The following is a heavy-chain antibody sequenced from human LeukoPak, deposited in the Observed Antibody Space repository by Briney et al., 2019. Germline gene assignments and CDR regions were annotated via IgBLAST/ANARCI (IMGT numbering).Heavy chain of an antibody. V-gene: IGHV3-9*01. CDR2: ISWNRGST. J-gene: IGHJ4*02. CDR3: AKDIRSSYPLGSLDS. Sequence: GRSLRLSCAASGFIFDDYAMHWVRQAPGKGLEGVSGISWNRGSTVYADSVKGRFTISRDNAKNSLYLQMNSLRAEDTALYYCAKDIRSSYPLGSLDSWGQGTLVTVSS. CDR1: GFIFDDYA. D-gene: IGHD3-16*01.